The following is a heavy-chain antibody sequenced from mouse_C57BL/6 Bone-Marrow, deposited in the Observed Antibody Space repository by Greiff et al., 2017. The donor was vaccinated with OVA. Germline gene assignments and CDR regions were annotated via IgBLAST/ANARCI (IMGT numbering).Heavy chain of an antibody. Sequence: EVKLVESGGDLVKPGGSLKLSCAASGFTFSSYGMSWVRQTPDKRLEWVATISSGGSYTYYPDSVKGRFTISRDNAKNTLYLQMSSLKSEDTAMYYCARHGPGSSYDWYFDVWGTGTTVTVSS. CDR2: ISSGGSYT. CDR1: GFTFSSYG. CDR3: ARHGPGSSYDWYFDV. V-gene: IGHV5-6*01. D-gene: IGHD1-1*01. J-gene: IGHJ1*03.